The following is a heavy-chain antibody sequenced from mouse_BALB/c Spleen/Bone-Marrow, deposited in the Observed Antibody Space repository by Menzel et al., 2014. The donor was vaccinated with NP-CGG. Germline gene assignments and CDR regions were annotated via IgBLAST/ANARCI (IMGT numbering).Heavy chain of an antibody. J-gene: IGHJ3*01. Sequence: EVMLVESGAELVKPGASVKLSCTASGFNIKDTYMHWVKQRPEQGLEWIGRIDPANGNTKYDPKFQGKATITADTSSNTAYLQLGSLTSEDTAVYYCAVYDYEGFAYWGQGTLVTVSA. CDR2: IDPANGNT. CDR1: GFNIKDTY. V-gene: IGHV14-3*02. D-gene: IGHD2-4*01. CDR3: AVYDYEGFAY.